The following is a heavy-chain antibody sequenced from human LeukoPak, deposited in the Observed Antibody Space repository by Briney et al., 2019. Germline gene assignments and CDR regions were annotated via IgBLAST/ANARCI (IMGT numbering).Heavy chain of an antibody. CDR3: AKEPRYSSSNYYYYYMDV. V-gene: IGHV3-23*01. J-gene: IGHJ6*03. D-gene: IGHD6-6*01. Sequence: PGGSLRLSCAASGFTFSSYAMTWVRQAPGKGLEWVSDISGSGDSTYYADSVKGRFTISRDNSKKTLYLQMNSLRAEDTAVYYCAKEPRYSSSNYYYYYMDVGGKGTTVTVSS. CDR1: GFTFSSYA. CDR2: ISGSGDST.